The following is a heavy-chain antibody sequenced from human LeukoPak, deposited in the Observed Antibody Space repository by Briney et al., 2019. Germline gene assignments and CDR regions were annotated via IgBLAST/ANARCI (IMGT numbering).Heavy chain of an antibody. Sequence: GGSLRLSCAASGFTFSSYAMSWVRQAPGKGLEWVANIKQDGSEKYYVDSVKGRFTISRDNAKNSLYLQMNSLRAEDTAVYYCARGPPLRYFDWLLSYWGQGTLVTVSS. CDR1: GFTFSSYA. J-gene: IGHJ4*02. CDR2: IKQDGSEK. CDR3: ARGPPLRYFDWLLSY. V-gene: IGHV3-7*03. D-gene: IGHD3-9*01.